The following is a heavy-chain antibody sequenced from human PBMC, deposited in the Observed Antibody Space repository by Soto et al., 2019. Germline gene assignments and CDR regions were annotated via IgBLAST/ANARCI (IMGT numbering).Heavy chain of an antibody. V-gene: IGHV1-69*01. Sequence: QVQLVQSGAEVKKPGSSVKVSCKASGGTFSSYAISWVRQAPGQGLEWMGGIIPISGTANYAQKFQGRVTITADESTSTAYMELSSLRSEDTAMYYCASYCSSTSCYLYYYGMDVWGQGTTVTVSS. J-gene: IGHJ6*02. CDR2: IIPISGTA. CDR1: GGTFSSYA. D-gene: IGHD2-2*01. CDR3: ASYCSSTSCYLYYYGMDV.